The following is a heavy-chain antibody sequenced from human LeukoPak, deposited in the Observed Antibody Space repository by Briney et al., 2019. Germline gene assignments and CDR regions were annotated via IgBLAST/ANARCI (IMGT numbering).Heavy chain of an antibody. D-gene: IGHD2-21*01. CDR2: ISGSGGNT. J-gene: IGHJ4*02. V-gene: IGHV3-23*01. Sequence: GGSLRLSCAGSGFTFNNAWMTWVRQAPGKGLEWVSGISGSGGNTYYADSVKGRFTISRDNSKSTLYLQMNSLRAEDTAVYYCAKANCGSECYYYLDSWGQGTLVTVSS. CDR1: GFTFNNAW. CDR3: AKANCGSECYYYLDS.